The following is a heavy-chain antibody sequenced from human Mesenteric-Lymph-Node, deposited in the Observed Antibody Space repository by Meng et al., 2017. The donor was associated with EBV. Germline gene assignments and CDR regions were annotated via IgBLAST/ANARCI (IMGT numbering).Heavy chain of an antibody. CDR3: ARSGGYGTPLDY. D-gene: IGHD6-25*01. CDR2: VYWDDDK. V-gene: IGHV2-5*02. Sequence: QIHLKGSGPSLVKPPQTLPLTWTFSGLSLSNYGLTVNWIRQPPGGALEWLALVYWDDDKGYSPSLRSRLTITRDTSKNQVVLTMTNMDPVDTGTYFCARSGGYGTPLDYWGQGTLVTVSS. CDR1: GLSLSNYGLT. J-gene: IGHJ4*02.